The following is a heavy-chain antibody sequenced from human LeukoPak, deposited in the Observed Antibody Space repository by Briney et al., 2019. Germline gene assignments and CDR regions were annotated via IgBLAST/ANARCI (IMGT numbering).Heavy chain of an antibody. CDR1: GFTFSSYS. J-gene: IGHJ4*02. D-gene: IGHD3-16*01. V-gene: IGHV3-23*01. CDR3: ANGGDYFDY. CDR2: ISGSGGST. Sequence: GGSLRLSCAASGFTFSSYSMNWVRQAPGKGLEWVSAISGSGGSTYYADSVKGRFTISRDNSKNTLYLQMNSLRAEDTAVYYCANGGDYFDYWGQGTLVTVSS.